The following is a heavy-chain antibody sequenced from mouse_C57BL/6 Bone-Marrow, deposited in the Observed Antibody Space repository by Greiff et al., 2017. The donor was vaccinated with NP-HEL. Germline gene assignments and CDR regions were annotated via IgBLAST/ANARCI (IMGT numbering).Heavy chain of an antibody. D-gene: IGHD2-2*01. J-gene: IGHJ2*01. Sequence: QVQLKQSGAELARPGASVKLSCKASGYTFTSYGISWVKQRTGQGLEWIGEIYPRSGNTYYNEKFKGKATLTADKSSSTAYMELRSLTSEDSAVYFCARSLYYGYDGGLDYWGQGTTLTVSS. V-gene: IGHV1-81*01. CDR2: IYPRSGNT. CDR1: GYTFTSYG. CDR3: ARSLYYGYDGGLDY.